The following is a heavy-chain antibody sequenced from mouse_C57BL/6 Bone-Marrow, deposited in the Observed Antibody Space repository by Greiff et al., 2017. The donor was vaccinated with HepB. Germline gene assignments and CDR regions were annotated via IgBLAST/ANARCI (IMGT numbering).Heavy chain of an antibody. CDR3: ASYYYGSSYECAY. CDR1: GYTFTSYW. CDR2: IYPSDSET. J-gene: IGHJ3*01. Sequence: QVQLQQPGAELVRPGSSVKLSCKASGYTFTSYWMDWVKQRPGQGLEWIGNIYPSDSETHYNQKFKDKATLTVDKSSSTAYMQLSSLTSEDSAVYYCASYYYGSSYECAYWGQGTLVTVSA. D-gene: IGHD1-1*01. V-gene: IGHV1-61*01.